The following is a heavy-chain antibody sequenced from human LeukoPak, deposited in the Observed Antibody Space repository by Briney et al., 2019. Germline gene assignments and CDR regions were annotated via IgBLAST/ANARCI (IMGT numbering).Heavy chain of an antibody. Sequence: GASVKVSCKASGYTFTSYGNSWVRQAPGQGLEWMGGIIPIFGTANYAQKFQGRVTITADESTSTAYMELSSLRSEDTAVYYCASTYYYDSSGYSDAFDIWGQGTMVTVSS. V-gene: IGHV1-69*13. CDR3: ASTYYYDSSGYSDAFDI. CDR1: GYTFTSYG. CDR2: IIPIFGTA. J-gene: IGHJ3*02. D-gene: IGHD3-22*01.